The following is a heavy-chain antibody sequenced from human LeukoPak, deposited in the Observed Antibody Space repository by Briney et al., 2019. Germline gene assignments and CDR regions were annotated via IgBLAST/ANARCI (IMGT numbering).Heavy chain of an antibody. V-gene: IGHV3-23*01. Sequence: PGGSLRLSCAASGFTFSSYAMSWVRQAPGKGLEWVSAISGSGGSTYYADSVKGRFTISRDNSKNTLYLQMNSLRAEDTAVYYCAKDGLGQSSWRPPHRRFGHWGQGTLVTVSS. CDR2: ISGSGGST. CDR1: GFTFSSYA. D-gene: IGHD6-13*01. J-gene: IGHJ4*02. CDR3: AKDGLGQSSWRPPHRRFGH.